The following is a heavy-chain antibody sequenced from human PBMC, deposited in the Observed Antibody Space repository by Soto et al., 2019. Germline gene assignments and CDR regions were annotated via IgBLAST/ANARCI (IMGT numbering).Heavy chain of an antibody. CDR3: ARLADSSGGDY. V-gene: IGHV5-10-1*01. CDR1: GYSFTNKR. D-gene: IGHD6-19*01. Sequence: PGSYQTVSYKGPGYSFTNKRLSWVRQMPGRGLEWRGRIDPSESYTTYSPSFQGHVTISADKSISTAYRQWSSLKASDIARYYCARLADSSGGDYWGQGSLVTVS. CDR2: IDPSESYT. J-gene: IGHJ4*02.